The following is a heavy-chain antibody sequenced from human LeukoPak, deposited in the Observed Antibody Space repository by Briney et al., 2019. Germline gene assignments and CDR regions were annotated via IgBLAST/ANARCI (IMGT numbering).Heavy chain of an antibody. D-gene: IGHD4/OR15-4a*01. J-gene: IGHJ4*02. CDR1: GFTFSSYW. CDR3: ARRAGAYSHPYDY. V-gene: IGHV3-7*01. Sequence: GGSLRLSCAASGFTFSSYWMTWVRQAPGKGLEWVANIKEDGSEKYYVDSVKGRFTISRDNAKNSLYLQMNSLRAEDTAVYYCARRAGAYSHPYDYWGQGTLVTVSS. CDR2: IKEDGSEK.